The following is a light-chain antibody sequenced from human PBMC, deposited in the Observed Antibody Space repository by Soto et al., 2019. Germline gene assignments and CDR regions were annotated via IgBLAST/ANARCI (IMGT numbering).Light chain of an antibody. J-gene: IGKJ1*01. V-gene: IGKV1-39*01. Sequence: DIQMTQPPSSLSASVGYRGTITFRASQSISSYLNWYQQKPGKAPKLLIYAASSLQSGVPSRFSGSGSGTDFTLTISSLQPEDFATYYCQQSYSTPRTLGQGTKVDIK. CDR1: QSISSY. CDR3: QQSYSTPRT. CDR2: AAS.